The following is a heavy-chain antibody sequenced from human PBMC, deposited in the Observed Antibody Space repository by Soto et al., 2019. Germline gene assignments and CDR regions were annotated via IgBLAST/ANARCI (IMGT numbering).Heavy chain of an antibody. CDR2: IYYSGST. V-gene: IGHV4-39*01. Sequence: SETLSLTCSVSGGSISSSSYFWGWIRQPPGKGLERIGSIYYSGSTYYNPSLKSRVTISVDTSENQFSLKLNSVTAADTAVYYCARQVVDGTVAGSGSFDYWGQGTLVTVSS. CDR3: ARQVVDGTVAGSGSFDY. D-gene: IGHD3-10*01. J-gene: IGHJ4*02. CDR1: GGSISSSSYF.